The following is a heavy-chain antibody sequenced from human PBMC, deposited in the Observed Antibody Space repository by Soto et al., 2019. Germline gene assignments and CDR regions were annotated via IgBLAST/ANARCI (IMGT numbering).Heavy chain of an antibody. D-gene: IGHD3-16*01. V-gene: IGHV3-23*01. CDR2: ISGSGDST. CDR1: GFTFSSYA. Sequence: EVQLLESGGSLVQPGGSLRLSCAASGFTFSSYAMCWVSQAPGKWLEWVSAISGSGDSTFYADSVKGRFTISRDNSKNTLYLQMNSLIAEDTAVYYCAKRAWGTYYFDYWGQGTLVTVSS. CDR3: AKRAWGTYYFDY. J-gene: IGHJ4*02.